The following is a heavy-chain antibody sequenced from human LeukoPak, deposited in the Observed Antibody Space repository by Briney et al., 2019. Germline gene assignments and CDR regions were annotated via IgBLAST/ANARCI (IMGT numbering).Heavy chain of an antibody. V-gene: IGHV3-23*01. D-gene: IGHD2-21*02. CDR2: ISGSGGST. CDR1: GFTFSSYA. CDR3: AKDPGGGDWWYFDY. Sequence: GGSLRLSCAASGFTFSSYAMSWVRQAPGKGLEWVSAISGSGGSTYYADSVKGRFTISRDNSKNTLYLQMNSLRAEDTAVYYCAKDPGGGDWWYFDYWGQGALVTVSP. J-gene: IGHJ4*02.